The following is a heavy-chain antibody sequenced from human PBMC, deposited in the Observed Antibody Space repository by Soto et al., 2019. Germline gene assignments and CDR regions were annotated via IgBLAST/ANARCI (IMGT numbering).Heavy chain of an antibody. CDR1: GYTFTSYG. D-gene: IGHD6-19*01. V-gene: IGHV1-18*01. CDR3: ARDSSGWYSFDI. Sequence: ASVKVSFKASGYTFTSYGISWVRQAPGQGLEWMGWISAYNGNTNYAQKLQGRVTMTTDTSTSTAYMELRSLRSDDTAVYYCARDSSGWYSFDIWGQGTMVTVSS. J-gene: IGHJ3*02. CDR2: ISAYNGNT.